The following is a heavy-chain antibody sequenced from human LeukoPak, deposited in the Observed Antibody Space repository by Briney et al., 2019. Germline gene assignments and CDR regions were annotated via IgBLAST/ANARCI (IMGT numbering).Heavy chain of an antibody. J-gene: IGHJ4*02. CDR3: ARGGTTPTDF. Sequence: ASVTVSCKASGYTFSSYDINWVRQASGQRLEWMGWINPHSGNTVYAPRFQDRVTITRDTSKSSVYMELDSLRSEDTAVYYCARGGTTPTDFWGQGTLISVFS. CDR2: INPHSGNT. CDR1: GYTFSSYD. D-gene: IGHD1-1*01. V-gene: IGHV1-8*02.